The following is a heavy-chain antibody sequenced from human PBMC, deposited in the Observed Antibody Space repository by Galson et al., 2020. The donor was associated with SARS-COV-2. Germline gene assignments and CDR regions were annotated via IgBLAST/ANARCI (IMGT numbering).Heavy chain of an antibody. CDR3: ARLHYGEYAPEAFDI. D-gene: IGHD4-17*01. CDR1: GTSISSGSYS. CDR2: ISHSGGT. V-gene: IGHV4-30-2*01. J-gene: IGHJ3*02. Sequence: SETLSLTCPVSGTSISSGSYSWNWIRQPPGKGLEWIGYISHSGGTYYNPSLKSRVTISGDRSKNQFSLRLSSVTAADTAVYYCARLHYGEYAPEAFDIWGPGTRVTV.